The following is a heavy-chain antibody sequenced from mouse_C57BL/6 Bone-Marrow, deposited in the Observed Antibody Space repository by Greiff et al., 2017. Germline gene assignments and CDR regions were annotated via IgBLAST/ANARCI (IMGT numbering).Heavy chain of an antibody. V-gene: IGHV1-36*01. D-gene: IGHD1-1*01. Sequence: VQLKESGPVLVKPGPSVKISCKASGFTFTDYYMHWVKQSHGKSLEWIGLVYPYNGGTSYNQKFKGKATLTVDTSSSTAYMELNSLTSEDSAVYYCARVGYYGSNDWYFDVWGTGTTVTVSS. CDR3: ARVGYYGSNDWYFDV. CDR1: GFTFTDYY. J-gene: IGHJ1*03. CDR2: VYPYNGGT.